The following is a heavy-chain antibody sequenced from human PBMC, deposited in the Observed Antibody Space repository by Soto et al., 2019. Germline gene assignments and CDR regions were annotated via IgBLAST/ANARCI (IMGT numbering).Heavy chain of an antibody. CDR3: ARDRQSTPWYAADY. CDR1: GFTFSHYG. D-gene: IGHD6-13*01. Sequence: LRLSCAASGFTFSHYGIHWVRQAPGKGLEWVSSISGSGGYIYYADSVKGRFTISRDNAKNSLYLQMTSLRDEDTTLYYCARDRQSTPWYAADYWGQGSLVTVSS. J-gene: IGHJ4*02. V-gene: IGHV3-21*01. CDR2: ISGSGGYI.